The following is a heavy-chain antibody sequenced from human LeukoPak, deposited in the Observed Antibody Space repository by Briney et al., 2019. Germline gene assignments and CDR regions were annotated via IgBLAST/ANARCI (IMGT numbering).Heavy chain of an antibody. CDR1: GYTFTSYY. Sequence: ASVKVSCKASGYTFTSYYMHLVRQAPGQGLEWMGIINPSGGSTSYAQKFQGRVTMTRDTSTSTVYMELSSLRFEDTAVYYCAREYSGYGSDYWGQGTLVTVSS. CDR3: AREYSGYGSDY. J-gene: IGHJ4*02. V-gene: IGHV1-46*03. CDR2: INPSGGST. D-gene: IGHD5-12*01.